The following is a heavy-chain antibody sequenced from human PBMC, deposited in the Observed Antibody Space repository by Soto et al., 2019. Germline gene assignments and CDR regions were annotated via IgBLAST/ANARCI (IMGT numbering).Heavy chain of an antibody. Sequence: GESLKISCKGSGYSFRNNWITWVRQMPGKGLEWMGRIDLTDSYTSYSPSFQGHVSFSADTSINTAYLQWSRLRASDTAMYYYATHGGAHYDSSGYHYALDYWGQGTPVTVSS. V-gene: IGHV5-10-1*01. CDR2: IDLTDSYT. CDR3: ATHGGAHYDSSGYHYALDY. CDR1: GYSFRNNW. J-gene: IGHJ4*02. D-gene: IGHD3-22*01.